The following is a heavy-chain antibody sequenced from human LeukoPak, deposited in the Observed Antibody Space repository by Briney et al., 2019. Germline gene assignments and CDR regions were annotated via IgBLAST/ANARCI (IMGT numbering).Heavy chain of an antibody. CDR3: ARGAPGYSSSTTCPLDY. Sequence: PSETLSLTCTVSGGSISSYYWRWIRQPPGKGLEWIGYIYYSGSTNYNPSLKSRVTISVDTSKNQFSLKLSSVTAADTAVYYCARGAPGYSSSTTCPLDYWGQGTLVTVSS. J-gene: IGHJ4*02. D-gene: IGHD2-2*01. CDR2: IYYSGST. CDR1: GGSISSYY. V-gene: IGHV4-59*01.